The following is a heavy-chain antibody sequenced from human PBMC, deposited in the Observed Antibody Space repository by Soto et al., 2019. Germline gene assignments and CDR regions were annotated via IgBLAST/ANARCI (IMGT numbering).Heavy chain of an antibody. Sequence: PSETLSLTCTVSGSSISSGNYYWSWIRQPPGKGLEWIGFISYSGSTYYSASLKSRFTISVDTSKNQFSLNLSFVTAADTAVYYCLAGETNYFDFWGQGTLVTVSS. D-gene: IGHD3-10*01. CDR1: GSSISSGNYY. J-gene: IGHJ4*02. CDR3: LAGETNYFDF. CDR2: ISYSGST. V-gene: IGHV4-30-4*01.